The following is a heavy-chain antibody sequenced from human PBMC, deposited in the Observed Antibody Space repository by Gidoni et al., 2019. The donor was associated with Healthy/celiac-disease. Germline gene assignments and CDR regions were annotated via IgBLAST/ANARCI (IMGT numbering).Heavy chain of an antibody. J-gene: IGHJ4*02. Sequence: QVQLQESGPGLVTPSQTLSLTCTVSCGSISSGSYYWSWIRQPAGKGLEWIGRIYTSGSTNYNPSLKRRVTISVDTSKNQFSLKLSSVTAADTAVDYCARVGYLFAPFDYWGQGTLVTVSS. CDR3: ARVGYLFAPFDY. CDR1: CGSISSGSYY. D-gene: IGHD3-10*02. V-gene: IGHV4-61*02. CDR2: IYTSGST.